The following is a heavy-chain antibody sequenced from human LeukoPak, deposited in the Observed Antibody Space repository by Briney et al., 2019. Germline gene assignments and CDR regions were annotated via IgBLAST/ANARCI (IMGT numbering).Heavy chain of an antibody. J-gene: IGHJ4*02. D-gene: IGHD3-22*01. Sequence: SETLSLTCAVYGGSFSGYYWSWIRQPPGKGLEWIGEINHSGSTNYNPSLKSRVTISVNTSKNQFSLKLSSVTAADTAVYYCASQYYYDSSGYYVDYWGQGTLVTVSS. CDR3: ASQYYYDSSGYYVDY. CDR1: GGSFSGYY. CDR2: INHSGST. V-gene: IGHV4-34*01.